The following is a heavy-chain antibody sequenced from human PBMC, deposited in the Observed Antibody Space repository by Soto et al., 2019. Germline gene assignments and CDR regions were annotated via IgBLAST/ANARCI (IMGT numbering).Heavy chain of an antibody. CDR1: GFTFSSYW. D-gene: IGHD1-1*01. CDR2: INQDGSDY. CDR3: ARTGDGHHDFLDY. Sequence: EVHLEESGGGLVQPGGSLRLSCAASGFTFSSYWMNWVRQAPGKGLEWVANINQDGSDYNLVASVKGRFTISRDNAKNSLFLQMNALRVEDTAVNYCARTGDGHHDFLDYWGQGSLVSVSS. J-gene: IGHJ4*02. V-gene: IGHV3-7*01.